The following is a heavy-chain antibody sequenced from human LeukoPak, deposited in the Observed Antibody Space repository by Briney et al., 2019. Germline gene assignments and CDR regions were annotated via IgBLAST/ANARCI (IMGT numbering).Heavy chain of an antibody. CDR3: AKGRWYSSGHDAFDI. CDR1: GFTFSSYA. CDR2: ISGSGDTT. J-gene: IGHJ3*02. Sequence: GGSLRLSCAASGFTFSSYAMRWVRQAPGKGLEWVSLISGSGDTTYYADYVKGRFAISRDNSKNILYLQIVGLRAEDTAVYYCAKGRWYSSGHDAFDIWGQGTMVTVSS. D-gene: IGHD6-19*01. V-gene: IGHV3-23*01.